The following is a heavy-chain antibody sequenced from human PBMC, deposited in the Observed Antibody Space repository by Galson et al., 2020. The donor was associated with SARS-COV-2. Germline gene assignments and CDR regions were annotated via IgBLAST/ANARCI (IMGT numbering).Heavy chain of an antibody. V-gene: IGHV3-66*01. D-gene: IGHD1-26*01. J-gene: IGHJ4*02. CDR1: GFTVSSNF. CDR3: ARIPPGEWEGYYFDY. Sequence: GGSLRLSCAVSGFTVSSNFMSWVRQAPGRGLEWVSVIYRGLTTYYADSVKGRFTISRDNSKNTLYLQMNSLRAEDTAVYYCARIPPGEWEGYYFDYWGQGTLVTVSS. CDR2: IYRGLTT.